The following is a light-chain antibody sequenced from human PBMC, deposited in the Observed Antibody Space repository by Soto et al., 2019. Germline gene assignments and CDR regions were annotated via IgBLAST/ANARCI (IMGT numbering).Light chain of an antibody. CDR3: QQSFNPPLT. J-gene: IGKJ4*02. CDR1: QSISSY. Sequence: DFQMTQSPSSLSASVGDRVTITCRASQSISSYLNWYQQKPGKAPKLRIYAASSLQSGVPSRFSGSGSGTDFTLTISSLQPEDFATYYCQQSFNPPLTFGGGTKVEIK. CDR2: AAS. V-gene: IGKV1-39*01.